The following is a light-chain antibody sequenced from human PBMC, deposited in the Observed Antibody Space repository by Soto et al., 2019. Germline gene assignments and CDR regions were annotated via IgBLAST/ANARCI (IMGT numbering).Light chain of an antibody. J-gene: IGKJ5*01. V-gene: IGKV1-9*01. CDR2: TAS. CDR3: QHRHSYPIT. CDR1: QGINNY. Sequence: DIQLTQSPSFLSASVGDRVTITGRASQGINNYLAWYQQKPGKAPNLLIHTASALQSGVPARFSGSGSGTEFTLTISSLQPEDIATYYCQHRHSYPITFGQGTRLEI.